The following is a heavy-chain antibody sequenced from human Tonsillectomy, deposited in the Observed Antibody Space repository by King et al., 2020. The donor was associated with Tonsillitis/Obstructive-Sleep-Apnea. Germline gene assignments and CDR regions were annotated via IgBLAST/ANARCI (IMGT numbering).Heavy chain of an antibody. Sequence: VQLVESGGGLVQPGGSLRLSCAASGFTFSSYEMNWVRQAPGKGLEWVSYISSSGITIYYADSVKGRFTISRDSAKYSLYLQMNSLRAEDTAVYYCARCCSSCYYYHAMDVWGQGTAVTVSS. J-gene: IGHJ6*02. CDR1: GFTFSSYE. CDR3: ARCCSSCYYYHAMDV. CDR2: ISSSGITI. V-gene: IGHV3-48*03. D-gene: IGHD6-13*01.